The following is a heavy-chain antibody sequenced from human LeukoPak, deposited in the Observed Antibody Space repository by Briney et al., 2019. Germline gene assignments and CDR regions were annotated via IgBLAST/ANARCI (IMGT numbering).Heavy chain of an antibody. CDR3: AKRQTYYYDSSGYLLDTYYFDY. V-gene: IGHV3-48*03. CDR1: GFTFSSYE. J-gene: IGHJ4*02. D-gene: IGHD3-22*01. Sequence: GGSLRLSCAASGFTFSSYEMNWVRQAPGKGLEWVSYISSSGSTIYYADSVRGRFTISRDNAKNSLYLQMNSLRAEDTAVYYCAKRQTYYYDSSGYLLDTYYFDYWGQGTLVTVSS. CDR2: ISSSGSTI.